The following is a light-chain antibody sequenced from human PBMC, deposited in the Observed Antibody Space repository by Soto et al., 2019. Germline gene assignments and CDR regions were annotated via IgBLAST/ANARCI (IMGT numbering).Light chain of an antibody. CDR2: AAS. V-gene: IGKV1-9*01. J-gene: IGKJ4*01. CDR3: QQLNSYPLT. CDR1: QGITSY. Sequence: DIHLNQSPTFLSASVGDRVTITCRASQGITSYLAWYQQKPGKAPRLLIYAASTLDSGVPSRFSGSGSGTEFTLTISSLQPEDFATYYCQQLNSYPLTFGGGTKVEI.